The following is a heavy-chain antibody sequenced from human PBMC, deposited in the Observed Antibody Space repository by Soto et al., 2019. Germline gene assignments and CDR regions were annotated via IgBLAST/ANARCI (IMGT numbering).Heavy chain of an antibody. CDR1: GFAFNNYA. D-gene: IGHD2-2*02. V-gene: IGHV3-23*01. J-gene: IGHJ1*01. CDR2: ISGSGGST. CDR3: ANEGPYINSWSSAGYLQH. Sequence: DVKLLESGGGVVQPGGSLRLSCAASGFAFNNYAMNWVRQAPGKGLEWVSHISGSGGSTDYAESVKGRFSISKDSVNNTLYRHMSSLRAEDTALYFCANEGPYINSWSSAGYLQHWGLGTQVTVSS.